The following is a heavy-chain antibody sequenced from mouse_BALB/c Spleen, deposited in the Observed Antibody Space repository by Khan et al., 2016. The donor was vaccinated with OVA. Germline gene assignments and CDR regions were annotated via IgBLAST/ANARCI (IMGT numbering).Heavy chain of an antibody. Sequence: LVQSGGSRKLSCAASGFTFTSYGMHWIRQAPEKGLELVAYISSDSNTIYYADTVKGRFTISRDNPKNTLFLQMTSLRSGDTAMYFCATSYFYGYYFDYWGQGTTLTVSS. CDR2: ISSDSNTI. V-gene: IGHV5-17*02. CDR3: ATSYFYGYYFDY. D-gene: IGHD1-1*01. J-gene: IGHJ2*01. CDR1: GFTFTSYG.